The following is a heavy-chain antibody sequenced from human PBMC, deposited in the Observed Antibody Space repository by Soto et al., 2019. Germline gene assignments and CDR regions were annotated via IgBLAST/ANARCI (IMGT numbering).Heavy chain of an antibody. D-gene: IGHD5-12*01. Sequence: QVQLVQSGAEVKKPGASVTVSCKASGYTFSDYYLHWVRQAPGQGPEWMGRINPNRGDAKFAQKFQGRVTMTRDTSVRTAFMELNWLKSDDTAVYYCARERGGATATLDYYYFYMDVWGKGTTVTVSS. CDR2: INPNRGDA. J-gene: IGHJ6*03. CDR1: GYTFSDYY. V-gene: IGHV1-2*06. CDR3: ARERGGATATLDYYYFYMDV.